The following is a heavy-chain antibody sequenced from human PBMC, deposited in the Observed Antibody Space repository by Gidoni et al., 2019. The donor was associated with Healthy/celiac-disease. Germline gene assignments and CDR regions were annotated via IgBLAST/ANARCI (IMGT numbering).Heavy chain of an antibody. J-gene: IGHJ6*03. CDR3: ANLGATLTYYYYYMDV. V-gene: IGHV3-21*01. D-gene: IGHD1-26*01. CDR2: ISSSSSYI. CDR1: GFPFRTYS. Sequence: EVQLVESGGGLVKPGGSLRLSCAASGFPFRTYSMNWVRQAPGKGLEWVSSISSSSSYIYYADSVKGRFTISRDNAKNSLYLQMNSLRAEDTAVYYCANLGATLTYYYYYMDVWGKGTTVTVSS.